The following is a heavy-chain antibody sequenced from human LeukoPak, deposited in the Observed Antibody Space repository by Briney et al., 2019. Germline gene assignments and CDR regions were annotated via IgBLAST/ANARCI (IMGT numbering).Heavy chain of an antibody. D-gene: IGHD3-10*01. CDR2: INPNSGGT. CDR3: ARGVLLWFGELLGGWFDP. J-gene: IGHJ5*02. Sequence: ASVKVSCKASGYTFTGYYMHWVRQAPGQGLEWMGWINPNSGGTNYAQKFQGRVTMTRDTSISTAYMELRSLRSDDTAVYYCARGVLLWFGELLGGWFDPWGQGTLVTVSS. V-gene: IGHV1-2*02. CDR1: GYTFTGYY.